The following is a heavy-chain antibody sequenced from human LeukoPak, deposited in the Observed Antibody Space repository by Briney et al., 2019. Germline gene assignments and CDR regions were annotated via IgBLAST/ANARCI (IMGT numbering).Heavy chain of an antibody. V-gene: IGHV1-2*06. CDR3: ARVVRLRSSSWYGY. CDR2: INPNSGGT. CDR1: GYTFTGYY. Sequence: GASVKVSCKASGYTFTGYYMHWVRQAPGQGLEWMGRINPNSGGTNYAQKFQGRVTMTRDTSISTAYMELSRLRSDDTAVSYCARVVRLRSSSWYGYWGQGTLVTVSS. J-gene: IGHJ4*02. D-gene: IGHD6-13*01.